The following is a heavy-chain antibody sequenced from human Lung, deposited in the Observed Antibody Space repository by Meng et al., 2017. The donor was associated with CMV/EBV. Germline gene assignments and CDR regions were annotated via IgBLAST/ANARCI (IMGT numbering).Heavy chain of an antibody. CDR1: GGSFSGYY. Sequence: LXXAIYGGSFSGYYGSWIRQPPGKWLEWIGEINHSGSTNYNPSLKSRVTISVDTSKNQSSLKLTSVTAADTDVYYCASTSSGWYNNWFDPWGQETLVTVSS. D-gene: IGHD6-19*01. V-gene: IGHV4-34*01. J-gene: IGHJ5*02. CDR3: ASTSSGWYNNWFDP. CDR2: INHSGST.